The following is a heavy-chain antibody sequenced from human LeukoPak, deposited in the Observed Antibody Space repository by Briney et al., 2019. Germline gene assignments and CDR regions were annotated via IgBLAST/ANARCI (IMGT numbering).Heavy chain of an antibody. Sequence: SVKVSCKTSGGTSSTCAISWVRQAPGRGLEWMGRIIPILGVANFAQKFQDRVSITADKSTSTAYMELSNLRSEDTAVYYCAKFGLTYNCSGGSCWVGVVSWGQGTLVTVSS. D-gene: IGHD2-15*01. CDR2: IIPILGVA. CDR1: GGTSSTCA. CDR3: AKFGLTYNCSGGSCWVGVVS. V-gene: IGHV1-69*04. J-gene: IGHJ5*01.